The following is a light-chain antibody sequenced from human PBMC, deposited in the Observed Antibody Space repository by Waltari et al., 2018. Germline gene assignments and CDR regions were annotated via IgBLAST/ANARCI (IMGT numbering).Light chain of an antibody. Sequence: DIQMTQSPSSLSSSIGDRVTITCRASQSIRSYLNWYQQKPGKAPNLLIYAASSLQSGVPSRFSGSGSGTDFTLTISSLQSEDFATYYCQQSYSIPYTFGQGTKVEIK. CDR1: QSIRSY. CDR2: AAS. J-gene: IGKJ2*01. CDR3: QQSYSIPYT. V-gene: IGKV1-39*01.